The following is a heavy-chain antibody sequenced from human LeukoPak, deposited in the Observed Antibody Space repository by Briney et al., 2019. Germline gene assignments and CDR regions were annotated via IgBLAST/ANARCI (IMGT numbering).Heavy chain of an antibody. CDR1: GFTFSNYW. CDR3: ARDSNPQSSGYYFDAFDM. V-gene: IGHV3-7*01. D-gene: IGHD3-22*01. CDR2: IKRDETNK. Sequence: GGSLRLSCAASGFTFSNYWMTWVRQAPGKGLEWVANIKRDETNKYYVDSVEGRSIISRDNTKNSLYLQMNSLRAEDAAVYYCARDSNPQSSGYYFDAFDMWGQGTMVTVSS. J-gene: IGHJ3*02.